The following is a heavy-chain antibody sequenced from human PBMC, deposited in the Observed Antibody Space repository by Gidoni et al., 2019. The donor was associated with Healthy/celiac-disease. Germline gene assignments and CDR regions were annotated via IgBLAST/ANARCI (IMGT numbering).Heavy chain of an antibody. CDR3: AKGLITIFGLDY. D-gene: IGHD3-3*01. CDR1: GFTFSSYG. J-gene: IGHJ4*02. V-gene: IGHV3-30*18. Sequence: QVQLVESGGGVVQPGRSLRPSCSASGFTFSSYGMHWVRQAPGKGLEWVAVISYDGSNKYYADSVKGRFTISRDNSKNTLYLQMNSLRAEDTAVYYCAKGLITIFGLDYWGQGTLVTVSS. CDR2: ISYDGSNK.